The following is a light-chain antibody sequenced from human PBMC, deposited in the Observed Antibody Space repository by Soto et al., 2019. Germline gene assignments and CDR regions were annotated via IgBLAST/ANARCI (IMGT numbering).Light chain of an antibody. J-gene: IGKJ1*01. CDR1: QNIRRF. V-gene: IGKV1-39*01. CDR2: AES. Sequence: DIQMTQSPSSLSASAGDRVTITCRASQNIRRFVNWYQQKPGKAPKLLIYAESSLQTGVTSRFSGSGSGTDFTLTIRSPQPEDFENYYCPQSHVVQRAFGQGTKVEMK. CDR3: PQSHVVQRA.